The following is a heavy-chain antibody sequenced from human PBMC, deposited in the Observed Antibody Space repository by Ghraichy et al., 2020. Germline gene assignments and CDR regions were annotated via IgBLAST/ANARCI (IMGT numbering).Heavy chain of an antibody. Sequence: SETLSLTCTVSGGSISSYYWSWIRQPPGKGLEWIGYIYYSGSTNYNPSLKSRVTISVDTSKNQFSLKLSSVTAADTAVYYCATLDGVGATSYYYYGMDVWGQGTTVTVSS. CDR3: ATLDGVGATSYYYYGMDV. D-gene: IGHD1-26*01. CDR2: IYYSGST. J-gene: IGHJ6*02. V-gene: IGHV4-59*01. CDR1: GGSISSYY.